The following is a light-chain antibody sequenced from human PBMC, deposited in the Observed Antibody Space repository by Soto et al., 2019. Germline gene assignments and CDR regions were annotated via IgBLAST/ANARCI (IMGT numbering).Light chain of an antibody. CDR2: PSS. CDR3: QQANHFPRT. J-gene: IGKJ1*01. CDR1: HFIGSW. V-gene: IGKV1-12*01. Sequence: DIQMTQSPSSVSASGGDSVTIRCRASHFIGSWLPRYQQKPGKAPELLIFPSSFLQSGIPSRFRGTGSGTDFTLTISRLQPEDFATYYCQQANHFPRTFGQGTKVEV.